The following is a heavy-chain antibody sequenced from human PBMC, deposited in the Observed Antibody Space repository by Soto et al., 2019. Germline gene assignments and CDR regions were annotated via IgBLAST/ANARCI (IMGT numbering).Heavy chain of an antibody. CDR2: ISSSGSTI. D-gene: IGHD2-2*01. Sequence: PGGSLRLSCAASGFTFSSYEMNWVRQAPGKGLEWVSYISSSGSTIYYADSVKGRFTISRDNAKNSLYLQMNSLRAEDTAVYYCARDKAAAIVFLEYYYYYGMDVWGQGTTVTSP. J-gene: IGHJ6*02. CDR1: GFTFSSYE. V-gene: IGHV3-48*03. CDR3: ARDKAAAIVFLEYYYYYGMDV.